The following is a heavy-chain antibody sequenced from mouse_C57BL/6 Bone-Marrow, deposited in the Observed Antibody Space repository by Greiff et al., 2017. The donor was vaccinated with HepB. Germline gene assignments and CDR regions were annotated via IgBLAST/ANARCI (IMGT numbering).Heavy chain of an antibody. CDR1: GFTFSDYY. CDR3: AREDYGSSYPYFDY. CDR2: INYDGSST. V-gene: IGHV5-16*01. D-gene: IGHD1-1*01. Sequence: GMLVESEGGLVQPGSSMKLSCTASGFTFSDYYMAWVRQVPEKGLEWVANINYDGSSTYYLDSLKSRFIISRDNAKNILYLQMSSLKSEDTATYYCAREDYGSSYPYFDYWGQGTTLTVSS. J-gene: IGHJ2*01.